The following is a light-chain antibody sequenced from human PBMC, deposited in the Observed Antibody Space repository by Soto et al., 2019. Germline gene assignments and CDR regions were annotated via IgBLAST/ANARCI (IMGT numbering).Light chain of an antibody. Sequence: QSVLTQPPSASGTPGQRVTISCSGSSSNIGTNTVDWYLQLPGTAPKLLIYSNNQRPSGVPDRFSGSKSGTSASLAISGLQSEDEADYYCAAWDDSLNVLVFGGGTKVTVL. CDR3: AAWDDSLNVLV. J-gene: IGLJ3*02. CDR2: SNN. CDR1: SSNIGTNT. V-gene: IGLV1-44*01.